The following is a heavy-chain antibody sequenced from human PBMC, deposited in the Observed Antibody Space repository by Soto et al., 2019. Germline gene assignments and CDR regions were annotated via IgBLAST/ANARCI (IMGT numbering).Heavy chain of an antibody. CDR2: INPSGGTT. CDR1: GYPLTGNY. D-gene: IGHD6-19*01. V-gene: IGHV1-46*03. J-gene: IGHJ4*02. CDR3: ARGEPHSSGWNFDY. Sequence: QVQLVQSGAEVKKPGASVKVSCTASGYPLTGNYIHWVRQGPGEGLEWMGKINPSGGTTRYGQKFQGRVSMTRDTSTSTVYMEMSSLRSDDTAVYYCARGEPHSSGWNFDYWGQGTLVSVSP.